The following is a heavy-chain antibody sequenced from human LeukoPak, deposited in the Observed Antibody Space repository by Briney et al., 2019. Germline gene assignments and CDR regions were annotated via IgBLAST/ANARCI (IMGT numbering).Heavy chain of an antibody. CDR2: ISWNSGSI. D-gene: IGHD3-16*01. V-gene: IGHV3-9*01. Sequence: PGGSLRLSCAASGFTFDDYAMHWVRQAPGKGLEWVSGISWNSGSIGYADSVKGRYTISRDNAKNSLYLQMNSLRAEDTALYYCAKAWPLRGGARSYYFDYWGQGTLVTVSS. CDR3: AKAWPLRGGARSYYFDY. J-gene: IGHJ4*02. CDR1: GFTFDDYA.